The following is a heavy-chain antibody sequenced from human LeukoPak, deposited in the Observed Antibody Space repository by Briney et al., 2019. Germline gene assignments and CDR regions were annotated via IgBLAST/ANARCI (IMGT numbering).Heavy chain of an antibody. CDR1: GFTFSSYN. CDR2: ISSSSDYI. J-gene: IGHJ4*02. D-gene: IGHD5-18*01. V-gene: IGHV3-21*01. CDR3: ARVGYSYGYTFDY. Sequence: GGSLRLSCAASGFTFSSYNINWVRQAPGKGLEWVPSISSSSDYIYYADSVKGRFTISRDNAKNSLYLQMNSLRGEDTAVYYCARVGYSYGYTFDYWGQGTLVTVSS.